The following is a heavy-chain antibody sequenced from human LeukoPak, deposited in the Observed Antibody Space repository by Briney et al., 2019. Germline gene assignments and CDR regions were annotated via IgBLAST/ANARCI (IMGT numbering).Heavy chain of an antibody. CDR2: ISSSGSTI. J-gene: IGHJ4*02. CDR3: AREATVVNTLDY. CDR1: GFTLSDYY. V-gene: IGHV3-11*01. Sequence: GGSLRPSCAASGFTLSDYYMSWIRQAPGKGLEWVSYISSSGSTIYYADSVKGRFTISRDNAKNSLYLQMNSLRAEDTAVYYCAREATVVNTLDYWGQGTLVTVSS. D-gene: IGHD4-23*01.